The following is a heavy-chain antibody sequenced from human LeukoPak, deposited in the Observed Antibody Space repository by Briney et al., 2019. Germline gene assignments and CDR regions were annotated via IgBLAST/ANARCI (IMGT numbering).Heavy chain of an antibody. CDR3: ARDLTGTTYLDY. V-gene: IGHV3-33*01. D-gene: IGHD1-1*01. Sequence: SAGSLTLSCAASGFTFSSYGMHWVRQAPGKGLEWVAVIWYDGSNKYYADSVKGRFTISRDNSKNTLYLQMNSPRAEDTAVYYCARDLTGTTYLDYWGQGTLVTVSS. J-gene: IGHJ4*02. CDR2: IWYDGSNK. CDR1: GFTFSSYG.